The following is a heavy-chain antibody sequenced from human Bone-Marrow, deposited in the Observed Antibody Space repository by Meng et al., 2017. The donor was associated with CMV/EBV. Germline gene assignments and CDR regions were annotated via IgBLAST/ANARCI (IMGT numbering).Heavy chain of an antibody. J-gene: IGHJ6*02. Sequence: SVKVSCKASGGTFNNYAISWVRQAPGQGLEWMGGIIPILGIANYAQKFQGGVTITADKSTSTAYMELSSLRSEDTAVYYCASRYCSSTSCQPYYYYYGMDVWGQGTTVTVSS. D-gene: IGHD2-2*01. CDR2: IIPILGIA. CDR1: GGTFNNYA. CDR3: ASRYCSSTSCQPYYYYYGMDV. V-gene: IGHV1-69*10.